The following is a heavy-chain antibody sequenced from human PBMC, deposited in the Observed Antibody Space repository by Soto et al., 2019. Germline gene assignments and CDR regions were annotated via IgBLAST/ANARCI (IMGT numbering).Heavy chain of an antibody. CDR1: GGSISSYY. Sequence: QVQLQESGPGLVKPSETLSLTCTVSGGSISSYYWSWIRQPPGKGLEWIGYIYYSGSTHYNPSLKSRVTISVDTSKNQFSLKLSSVTAADTAVYYCARGSALGVAADVLPLIWGQGTLVTVSA. D-gene: IGHD2-15*01. CDR3: ARGSALGVAADVLPLI. V-gene: IGHV4-59*01. CDR2: IYYSGST. J-gene: IGHJ4*02.